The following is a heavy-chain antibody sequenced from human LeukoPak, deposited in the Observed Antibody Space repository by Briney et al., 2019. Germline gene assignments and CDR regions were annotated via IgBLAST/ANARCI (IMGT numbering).Heavy chain of an antibody. J-gene: IGHJ6*03. CDR1: GFTFSSYG. Sequence: GGSLRLSCAASGFTFSSYGMHWVRQAPGKGLEWVAFIRYDGSNKYYADSVKGRFTISRDNSKNTLYLQMNSLRAEDTAVYYCARRGYSYGYPDYYYYMDVWGKGTTVTVSS. D-gene: IGHD5-18*01. CDR2: IRYDGSNK. V-gene: IGHV3-30*02. CDR3: ARRGYSYGYPDYYYYMDV.